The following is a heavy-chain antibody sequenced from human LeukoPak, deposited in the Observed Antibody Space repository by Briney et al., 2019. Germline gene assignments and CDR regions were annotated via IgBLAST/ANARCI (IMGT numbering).Heavy chain of an antibody. Sequence: GGSLRLSCAASGFTLSSYAMHWVRQAPGKGLEWVAVISYDGSNKYYADSVKGRFTISRDNSKNTLYLQMNSLRAEDAAVYYCARGTRYSSGWYEFYYYYGMDVWGQGTTVTVSS. J-gene: IGHJ6*02. CDR1: GFTLSSYA. CDR3: ARGTRYSSGWYEFYYYYGMDV. CDR2: ISYDGSNK. D-gene: IGHD6-19*01. V-gene: IGHV3-30-3*01.